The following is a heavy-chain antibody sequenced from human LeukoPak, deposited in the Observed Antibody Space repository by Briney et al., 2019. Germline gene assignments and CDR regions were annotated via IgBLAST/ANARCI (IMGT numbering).Heavy chain of an antibody. CDR3: VRALPEKYCSSTSCVIDY. V-gene: IGHV1-69*05. Sequence: EASVKVSCKASGGTFSSYAISWVRQAPGQGLEWMGRIIPIFGTANYAQKFQGRVTITTDESTSTAYMELSSLRSEDTAVYYCVRALPEKYCSSTSCVIDYWGQGTLVTVSS. D-gene: IGHD2-2*01. CDR2: IIPIFGTA. J-gene: IGHJ4*02. CDR1: GGTFSSYA.